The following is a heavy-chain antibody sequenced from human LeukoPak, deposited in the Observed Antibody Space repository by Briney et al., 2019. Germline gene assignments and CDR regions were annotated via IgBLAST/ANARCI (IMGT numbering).Heavy chain of an antibody. V-gene: IGHV3-21*01. CDR2: ISSSSSYI. J-gene: IGHJ4*02. D-gene: IGHD3-3*01. CDR3: ARGYYDFWSGYFLDY. Sequence: GGSLRLSCAASGFTFSSYSMNWVRQAPGKGLEWVSSISSSSSYIYYADSVKGRFTISRDNAKNSLYLQMNSLRAEDTAVYYCARGYYDFWSGYFLDYWGQGTLVTVSP. CDR1: GFTFSSYS.